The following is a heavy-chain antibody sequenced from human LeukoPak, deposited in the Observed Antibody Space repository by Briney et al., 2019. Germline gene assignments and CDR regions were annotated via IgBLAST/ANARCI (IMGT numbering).Heavy chain of an antibody. CDR1: GFTFSSYG. D-gene: IGHD1-26*01. CDR3: ARDNSVGDNAWWFDP. J-gene: IGHJ5*02. V-gene: IGHV3-23*01. CDR2: ISGSGGST. Sequence: PGGSLRLSCAASGFTFSSYGMSWVRQAPGEGLEWVSAISGSGGSTYYADSVKGRFTISRDNSKNTLYLQMSSLRSEDTAIYYCARDNSVGDNAWWFDPWGQGTLVTVSS.